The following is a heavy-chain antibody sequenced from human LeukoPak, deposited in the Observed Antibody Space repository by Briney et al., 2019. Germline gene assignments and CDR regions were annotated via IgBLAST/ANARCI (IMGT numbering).Heavy chain of an antibody. Sequence: GGSLRLSCAASGFTFSSYSMNWVRQAPGKGLEWVSSISSSSSYIYYADSVKGRFTISRDNAKNSLYLQMNSLRAEDTAVYYXXXXXXXXXXFXSGYYRRYNWFDPWGQGTLVTVSS. D-gene: IGHD3-3*01. J-gene: IGHJ5*02. CDR2: ISSSSSYI. CDR3: XXXXXXXXXFXSGYYRRYNWFDP. V-gene: IGHV3-21*01. CDR1: GFTFSSYS.